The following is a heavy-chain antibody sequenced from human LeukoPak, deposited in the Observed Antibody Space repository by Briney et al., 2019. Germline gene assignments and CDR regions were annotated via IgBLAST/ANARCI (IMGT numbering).Heavy chain of an antibody. CDR1: GFTFSSHS. V-gene: IGHV3-7*01. J-gene: IGHJ6*03. D-gene: IGHD6-6*01. Sequence: GGSLRLSCAASGFTFSSHSMAWVRQAPGKGLEWVANIKQDGSEKYYVDSVKGRFTISRDNAKNSLYLQMNSLRAEDTAVYYCARADSSIAARLSRSSIFNYYYYMDVWGKGTTVTVSS. CDR2: IKQDGSEK. CDR3: ARADSSIAARLSRSSIFNYYYYMDV.